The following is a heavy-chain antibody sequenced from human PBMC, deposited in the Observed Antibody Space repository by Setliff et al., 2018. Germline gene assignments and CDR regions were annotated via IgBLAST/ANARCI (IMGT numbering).Heavy chain of an antibody. J-gene: IGHJ4*02. CDR1: GYTFTNYG. D-gene: IGHD3-22*01. CDR3: ARDADNYDTSENPIFDY. CDR2: INAYNGDT. V-gene: IGHV1-18*01. Sequence: ASVKVSCKASGYTFTNYGISWVRQAPGQGPEWMAYINAYNGDTYYAENLQVRVTVSTDTSTTTTYMELRNLRSDDTAVYYCARDADNYDTSENPIFDYWGQGTLVTVS.